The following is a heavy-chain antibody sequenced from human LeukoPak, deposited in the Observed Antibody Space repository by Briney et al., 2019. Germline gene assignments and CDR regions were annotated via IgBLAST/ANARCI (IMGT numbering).Heavy chain of an antibody. Sequence: PGRSLRLSCAASGFTFSSYAMHWVRQAPGKGLEWVAVISYDGSNKYYADSVKGRFTISRDNSKNTLYLQMNSLRAEDTAVYYCVSKWELLLLDYWGQGTLVTVSS. V-gene: IGHV3-30-3*01. D-gene: IGHD1-26*01. CDR3: VSKWELLLLDY. CDR1: GFTFSSYA. CDR2: ISYDGSNK. J-gene: IGHJ4*02.